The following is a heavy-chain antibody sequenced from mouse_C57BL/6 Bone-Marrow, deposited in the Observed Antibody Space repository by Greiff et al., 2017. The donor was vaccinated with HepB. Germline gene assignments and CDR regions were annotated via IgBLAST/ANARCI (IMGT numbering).Heavy chain of an antibody. CDR2: IYPRSGNT. CDR1: GYTFTSYG. J-gene: IGHJ4*01. Sequence: VQLQESGAELARPGASVKLSCKASGYTFTSYGISWVKQRTGQGLEWIGEIYPRSGNTYYNEKFKGKATLTADKSSSTAYMELRSLTSEDSAVYFCARQLRLRKAMDYWGQGTSVTVSS. V-gene: IGHV1-81*01. CDR3: ARQLRLRKAMDY. D-gene: IGHD3-2*02.